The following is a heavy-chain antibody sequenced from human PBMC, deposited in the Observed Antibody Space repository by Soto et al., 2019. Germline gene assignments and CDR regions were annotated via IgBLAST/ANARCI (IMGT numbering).Heavy chain of an antibody. Sequence: QVQVVQSGAEVKKPGASVKVSCKASGHTFTSYGISWVRQAPGQGLEWMGWITTYNGNTNYAQKFQGRVTMTTDTPTSTAYMGLRSLRSDDTAVYYCLVEMATINASWGQGTLVTVSS. CDR3: LVEMATINAS. D-gene: IGHD5-12*01. V-gene: IGHV1-18*01. CDR1: GHTFTSYG. J-gene: IGHJ5*02. CDR2: ITTYNGNT.